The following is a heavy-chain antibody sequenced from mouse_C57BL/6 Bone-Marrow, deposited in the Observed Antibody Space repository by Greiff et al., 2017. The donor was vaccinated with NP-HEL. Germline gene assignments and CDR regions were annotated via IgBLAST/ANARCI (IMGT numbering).Heavy chain of an antibody. CDR1: GFNIKDYY. CDR2: IDPEDGET. V-gene: IGHV14-2*01. Sequence: EVKLVESGAELVKPGASVKLSCTASGFNIKDYYMHWVKQRTEQGLEWIGRIDPEDGETKYAPKFQGKATITADTSSNTAYLQLSSLTSEDTAVYYCARDTTVGHWYFDVWGTGTTVTVSS. D-gene: IGHD1-1*01. CDR3: ARDTTVGHWYFDV. J-gene: IGHJ1*03.